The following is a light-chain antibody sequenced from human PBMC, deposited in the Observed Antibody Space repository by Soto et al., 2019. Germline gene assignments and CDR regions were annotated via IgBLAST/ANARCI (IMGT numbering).Light chain of an antibody. Sequence: EIVLTQSPGTLSLSPGERATLSCRASQSVSSSSLAWYQQKPGQAPRLLIFGASSRATGIPDRFSGSGSGTDFTLTISRLEPEDFAVYYCQQYADSSTFGQGTKVDIK. J-gene: IGKJ1*01. V-gene: IGKV3-20*01. CDR2: GAS. CDR1: QSVSSSS. CDR3: QQYADSST.